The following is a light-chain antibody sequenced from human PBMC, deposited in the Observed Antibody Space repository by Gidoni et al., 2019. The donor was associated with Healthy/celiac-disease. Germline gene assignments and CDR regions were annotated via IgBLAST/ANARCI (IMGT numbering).Light chain of an antibody. Sequence: EIVLTQSPGTLSLSPGERATLSCRASQSVSSSYLAWYQQKPGQAPRLLIYGASSRATGIPDRFSGSGSGTDFTLTSSRREPEDFAVYYWQQYGSAPYTFGQGTKLEIK. CDR3: QQYGSAPYT. V-gene: IGKV3-20*01. CDR1: QSVSSSY. J-gene: IGKJ2*01. CDR2: GAS.